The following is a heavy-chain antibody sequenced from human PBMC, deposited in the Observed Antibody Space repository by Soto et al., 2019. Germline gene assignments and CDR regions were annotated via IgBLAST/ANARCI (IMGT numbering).Heavy chain of an antibody. Sequence: QVQLVESGGGVVQPGRSLRLSCAASGFTFNSYGMHWVRQAPGKGLEWVAVIVYDGSKEYYADSVKGRFTISRDNSKNTLYLQMNGLRAEDSAVYYCAREPITILRGLNQLDSWGQGTLVTVSS. CDR3: AREPITILRGLNQLDS. D-gene: IGHD3-10*01. CDR2: IVYDGSKE. CDR1: GFTFNSYG. V-gene: IGHV3-30*03. J-gene: IGHJ4*02.